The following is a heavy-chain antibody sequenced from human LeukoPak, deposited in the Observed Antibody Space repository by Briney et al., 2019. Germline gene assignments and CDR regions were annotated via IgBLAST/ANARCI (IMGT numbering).Heavy chain of an antibody. D-gene: IGHD1-1*01. Sequence: SETLSLTCAVYGGSFSGYYWSWIRQPPGKGLEWIGYIYYSGSTNYNPSLKSRVTISVDTSKNQFSLKLSSVTAADTAVYYCARGNGRFDYWGQGTLVTVSS. CDR3: ARGNGRFDY. CDR2: IYYSGST. J-gene: IGHJ4*02. V-gene: IGHV4-59*01. CDR1: GGSFSGYY.